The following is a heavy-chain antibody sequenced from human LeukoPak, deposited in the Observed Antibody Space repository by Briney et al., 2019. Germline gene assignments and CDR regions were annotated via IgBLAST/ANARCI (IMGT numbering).Heavy chain of an antibody. J-gene: IGHJ3*02. V-gene: IGHV5-51*01. CDR3: ARTRPVYTQQPNGAFDI. CDR2: IYPGDSDT. D-gene: IGHD6-13*01. Sequence: GESLKISCKGSGYSFTSYWIGWVRQMPGKGLEWMGIIYPGDSDTRYSPSFQGQVTISADKSISTAYLQWSSLKASDTAMYYCARTRPVYTQQPNGAFDIWGQGTMVTVSS. CDR1: GYSFTSYW.